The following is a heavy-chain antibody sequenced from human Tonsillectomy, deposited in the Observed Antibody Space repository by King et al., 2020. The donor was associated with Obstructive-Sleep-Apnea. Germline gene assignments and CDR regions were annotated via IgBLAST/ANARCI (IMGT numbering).Heavy chain of an antibody. Sequence: VQLVESGGGLVKPGGSLRLSCAASGFTFSSYSMNWVRQAPGKGLEWVSSIGSISSYIYYPDSVKGRFTISRDNAKNSLYLQMNSLRAEDTAVYYCARANVSGSYWHWGQGTLVTVSS. CDR1: GFTFSSYS. D-gene: IGHD3-10*01. J-gene: IGHJ4*02. V-gene: IGHV3-21*01. CDR3: ARANVSGSYWH. CDR2: IGSISSYI.